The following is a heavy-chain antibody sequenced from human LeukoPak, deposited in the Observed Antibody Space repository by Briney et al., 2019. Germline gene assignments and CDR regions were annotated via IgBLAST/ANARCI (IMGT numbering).Heavy chain of an antibody. CDR2: ISGSGDST. CDR1: GFTFSSYA. V-gene: IGHV3-23*01. Sequence: GGSLRLSCAVSGFTFSSYAMSWVRQAPGKGLEWVSGISGSGDSTSYADSVKGRFTISRDNSKNTLYLQMNSLRAEDTAVYYCAKDKNYYDSSGYYLLFDYWGQGTLVTVSS. J-gene: IGHJ4*02. D-gene: IGHD3-22*01. CDR3: AKDKNYYDSSGYYLLFDY.